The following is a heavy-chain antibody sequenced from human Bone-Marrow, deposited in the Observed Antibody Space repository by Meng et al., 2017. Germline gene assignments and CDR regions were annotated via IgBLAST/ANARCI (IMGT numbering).Heavy chain of an antibody. CDR2: INADGTKT. CDR3: TRDRWGGLPNV. D-gene: IGHD7-27*01. CDR1: GFTFSDYW. J-gene: IGHJ4*02. Sequence: GESLKISCAASGFTFSDYWMHWVRQAPGKGLVWVSRINADGTKTDYADSVKGRFTISRDNTKNTVFLQGSSLRAEDTAVYYRTRDRWGGLPNVWGQGTLVTVSS. V-gene: IGHV3-74*01.